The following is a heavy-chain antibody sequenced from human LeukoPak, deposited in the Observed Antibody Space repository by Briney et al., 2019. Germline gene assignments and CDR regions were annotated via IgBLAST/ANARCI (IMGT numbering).Heavy chain of an antibody. CDR2: ISSGAGTT. D-gene: IGHD6-19*01. CDR3: AKDLEQSYSGWSASYDA. Sequence: GGSLRLSCAASGFTFSNCAMSWVRQVPGKGLEWVSAISSGAGTTGYADSVKGRFTISRVNSKSSIYLQMNSLRAEDTAIYYCAKDLEQSYSGWSASYDAWGQGTLVTVSS. V-gene: IGHV3-23*01. CDR1: GFTFSNCA. J-gene: IGHJ5*02.